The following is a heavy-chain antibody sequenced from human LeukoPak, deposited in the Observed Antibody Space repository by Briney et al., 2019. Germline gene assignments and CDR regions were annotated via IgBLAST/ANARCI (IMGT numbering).Heavy chain of an antibody. CDR3: ARGRWELDY. V-gene: IGHV4-30-2*01. CDR1: GGSISSGGYY. Sequence: PSETLSLTCTVSGGSISSGGYYWSWIRQPPGKGLEWIGYIYHSGSTYYNPSLKSRVTISVDRSKNQFSLKLSSVTAADTAVYYCARGRWELDYWGQGTLVTVSS. D-gene: IGHD1-26*01. CDR2: IYHSGST. J-gene: IGHJ4*02.